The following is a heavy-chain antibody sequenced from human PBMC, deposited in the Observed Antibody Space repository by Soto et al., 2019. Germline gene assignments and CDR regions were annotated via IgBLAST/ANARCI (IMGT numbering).Heavy chain of an antibody. CDR1: GLTFSSYW. Sequence: GGSLRLSCAASGLTFSSYWMHWVRQAPGKGLVWVSRISTDGSGTTYADSVKGRFTISRDNAKNTLYLQMNSLRAEDTAVYYCARDYCPGGVCYTIFDYWGQGTLVTVSS. CDR2: ISTDGSGT. J-gene: IGHJ4*02. D-gene: IGHD2-8*02. CDR3: ARDYCPGGVCYTIFDY. V-gene: IGHV3-74*01.